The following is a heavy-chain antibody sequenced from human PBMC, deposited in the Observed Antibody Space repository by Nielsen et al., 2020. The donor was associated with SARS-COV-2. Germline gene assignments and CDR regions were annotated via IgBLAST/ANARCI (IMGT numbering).Heavy chain of an antibody. V-gene: IGHV1-8*01. Sequence: ASVKVSCKASGYTFTSYDFNWVRQATGQGLEWMGWMNPNSGNTGYAQKFQGRVTMTRNTSISTAYMELSSLRSEDTAVYYCARAPALIGGGVDCGMDVWGQGTTVTVSS. J-gene: IGHJ6*02. CDR2: MNPNSGNT. CDR3: ARAPALIGGGVDCGMDV. D-gene: IGHD2-15*01. CDR1: GYTFTSYD.